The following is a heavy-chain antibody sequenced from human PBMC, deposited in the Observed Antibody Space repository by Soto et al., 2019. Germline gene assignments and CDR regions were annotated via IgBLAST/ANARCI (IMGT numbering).Heavy chain of an antibody. CDR3: ATSDTYYYDSSGYFLVPNAFDI. CDR2: IYYSGST. D-gene: IGHD3-22*01. Sequence: SETLSLTCTVSGGSISSYYWSWIRQPPGKGLEWIGYIYYSGSTNYNPSLKSRVTISVDTSKNQFSLKLSSVTAADTAVYYCATSDTYYYDSSGYFLVPNAFDIWGQGTMVTVSS. V-gene: IGHV4-59*01. J-gene: IGHJ3*02. CDR1: GGSISSYY.